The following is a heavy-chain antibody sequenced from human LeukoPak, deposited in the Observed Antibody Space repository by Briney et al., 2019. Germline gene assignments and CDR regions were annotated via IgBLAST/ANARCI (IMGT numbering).Heavy chain of an antibody. D-gene: IGHD2-2*01. CDR3: ARGRAQLPYFDY. J-gene: IGHJ4*02. V-gene: IGHV4-34*01. CDR1: GGSFSGYY. Sequence: PSETLSLTCAVYGGSFSGYYWSWIRQPPGKGLEWIGEINHSGSTNYNPSLKSRVTISVDTSKNQFSLKLSSVTAADAAVYYCARGRAQLPYFDYWGQGTLVTVSS. CDR2: INHSGST.